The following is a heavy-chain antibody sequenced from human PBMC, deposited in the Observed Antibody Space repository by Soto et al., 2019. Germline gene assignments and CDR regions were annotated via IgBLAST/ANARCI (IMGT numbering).Heavy chain of an antibody. CDR3: ARPRSGRFDYFDY. V-gene: IGHV5-51*03. Sequence: PGESLKISCKGSGYSFNTYWIGWVRQMPGKGLEWMGFIYPGDSVTRYSPSVQGQVTISGDKSISTAYLQWSSLKASDTAMYYCARPRSGRFDYFDYWGRGTLVTVSS. CDR1: GYSFNTYW. J-gene: IGHJ4*02. CDR2: IYPGDSVT. D-gene: IGHD6-19*01.